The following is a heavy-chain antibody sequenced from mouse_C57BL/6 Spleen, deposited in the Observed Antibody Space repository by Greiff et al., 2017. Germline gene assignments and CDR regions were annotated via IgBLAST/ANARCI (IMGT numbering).Heavy chain of an antibody. CDR1: GFTFSSYA. J-gene: IGHJ2*01. CDR2: ISDGGSYT. V-gene: IGHV5-4*01. D-gene: IGHD1-1*01. CDR3: ARDYYGSGY. Sequence: DVQLVESGGGLVKPGGSLKLSCAASGFTFSSYAMSWVRQTPEKRLEWVATISDGGSYTYYPDNVKGRFTISRDNAKNNLYLQMSHLKSEDTAMYYCARDYYGSGYWGQGTTLTVSS.